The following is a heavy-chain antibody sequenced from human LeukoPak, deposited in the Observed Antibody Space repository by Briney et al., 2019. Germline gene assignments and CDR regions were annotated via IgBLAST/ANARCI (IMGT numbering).Heavy chain of an antibody. J-gene: IGHJ5*02. Sequence: SETLSLTCTVSGGSISSSSYYWGWIRQPPGKGLEWIGSIYYSGSTYYNPSLKSRVTISVDTSKNQFSLNLRSVTAADTAVYYCAKSTPPLLTGSWPNWFDPWGQGTLVTVSS. CDR3: AKSTPPLLTGSWPNWFDP. V-gene: IGHV4-39*01. CDR2: IYYSGST. CDR1: GGSISSSSYY. D-gene: IGHD1-20*01.